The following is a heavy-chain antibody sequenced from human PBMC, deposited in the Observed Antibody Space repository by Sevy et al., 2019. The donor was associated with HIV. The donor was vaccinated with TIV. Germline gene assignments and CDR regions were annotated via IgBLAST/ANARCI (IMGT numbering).Heavy chain of an antibody. CDR1: GFTFSSYS. D-gene: IGHD3-16*01. Sequence: GGSLRLSCAASGFTFSSYSMNWVRQAPGKGLEWVSYISSSSSTIYYADAVKGRFTISRDKAKNSLYLQMNSLRDEDTAVYYCARDRRGYDYVWGSYRDYWGQGTLVTVSS. CDR3: ARDRRGYDYVWGSYRDY. CDR2: ISSSSSTI. J-gene: IGHJ4*02. V-gene: IGHV3-48*02.